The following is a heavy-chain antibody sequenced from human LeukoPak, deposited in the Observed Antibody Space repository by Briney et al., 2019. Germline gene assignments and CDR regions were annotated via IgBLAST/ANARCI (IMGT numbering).Heavy chain of an antibody. CDR3: ASQRQYSGSYY. V-gene: IGHV4-39*01. Sequence: SETLSLTCTVSVGSISSSSYYWGWIRQPPGKGLEWIGSIYYSGSTYYNPSLKSRVTISVDTSKNQFSLKLSSVTAADTAVYYCASQRQYSGSYYWGQGTLVTVSS. CDR1: VGSISSSSYY. J-gene: IGHJ4*02. CDR2: IYYSGST. D-gene: IGHD1-26*01.